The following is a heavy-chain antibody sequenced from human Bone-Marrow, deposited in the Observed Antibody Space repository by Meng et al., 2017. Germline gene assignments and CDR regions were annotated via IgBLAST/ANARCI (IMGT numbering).Heavy chain of an antibody. Sequence: EVQLVESGGGLVQPGGSLRLSCAASGFTFRSYWMHWVRQAPGKGLVWVSRINSDGTTSYADSVKGRFTVSRDNAKNTLYLQMNSLRAEDTAVYYCARDRSTTPLNWFDPWGQGTLVTVSS. J-gene: IGHJ5*02. CDR1: GFTFRSYW. V-gene: IGHV3-74*01. D-gene: IGHD4-11*01. CDR3: ARDRSTTPLNWFDP. CDR2: INSDGTT.